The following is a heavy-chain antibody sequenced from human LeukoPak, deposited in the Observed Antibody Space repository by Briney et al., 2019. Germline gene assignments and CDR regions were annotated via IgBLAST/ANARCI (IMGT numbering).Heavy chain of an antibody. V-gene: IGHV1-18*01. Sequence: ASMKVSFKASGYSFTSYAINWVRQAPGQGLEWMGWISAYNGNTDYAQKLQGRVTMTTDTSTSTAYMELRSLTSDDTAVYYCARDPLRSTWSTYYNALDVWGQGTTVTVSS. D-gene: IGHD6-13*01. J-gene: IGHJ6*02. CDR3: ARDPLRSTWSTYYNALDV. CDR1: GYSFTSYA. CDR2: ISAYNGNT.